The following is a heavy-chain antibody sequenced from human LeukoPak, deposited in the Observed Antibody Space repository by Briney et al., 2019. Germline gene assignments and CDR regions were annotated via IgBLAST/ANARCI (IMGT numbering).Heavy chain of an antibody. CDR2: INHSGST. V-gene: IGHV4-34*01. Sequence: SETLSLTCAVYGGSFSGYYWSWIRQPPGKGLEWIGEINHSGSTNYDPSLKSRVTISLDTSKNQFSLRLSSVTAADTAVYYCAREGIIVVVPAAGRGWFDPWGQGTLVTVSS. J-gene: IGHJ5*02. CDR3: AREGIIVVVPAAGRGWFDP. CDR1: GGSFSGYY. D-gene: IGHD2-2*01.